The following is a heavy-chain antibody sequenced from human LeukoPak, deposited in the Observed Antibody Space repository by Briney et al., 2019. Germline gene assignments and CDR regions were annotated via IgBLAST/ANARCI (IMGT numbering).Heavy chain of an antibody. Sequence: GASVKVSCKASGGTFSSYAISWVRQAPGQGLEWMGGIIPIFGTANYAQKFQGRVTITADESTSTTYMELSSLRSEDTAVYYCARSGSRITMLDAFDIRGQGTMVTVSS. J-gene: IGHJ3*02. CDR1: GGTFSSYA. D-gene: IGHD3-10*01. V-gene: IGHV1-69*13. CDR2: IIPIFGTA. CDR3: ARSGSRITMLDAFDI.